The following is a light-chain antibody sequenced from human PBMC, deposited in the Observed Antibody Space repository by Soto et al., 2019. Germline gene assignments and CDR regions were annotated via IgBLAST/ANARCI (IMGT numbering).Light chain of an antibody. CDR2: DAS. CDR3: QQRSNFMYT. V-gene: IGKV3-11*01. CDR1: QSVSSY. Sequence: EIVLTQSPATLSLSPGERVTLSCRASQSVSSYLAWYQQQPGQAPRLLIYDASKRATGIPARFSGSGSGTDFTLTISSLEPEDFAVYYCQQRSNFMYTFGQETKLEIK. J-gene: IGKJ2*01.